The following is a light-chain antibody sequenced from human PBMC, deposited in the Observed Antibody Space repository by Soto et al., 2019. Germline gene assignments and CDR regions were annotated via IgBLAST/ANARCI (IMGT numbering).Light chain of an antibody. J-gene: IGLJ1*01. CDR1: SSNIGSNG. CDR3: AAWDDYLNGYV. V-gene: IGLV1-44*01. Sequence: QSVLTQPPSASGTPGQTVTISCSGSSSNIGSNGANWYQHLPGTAPKLLIFNNDQRPSGVPDRFSGSKSGTSASLAIRGLQSGDEADYYCAAWDDYLNGYVFAVATKLTV. CDR2: NND.